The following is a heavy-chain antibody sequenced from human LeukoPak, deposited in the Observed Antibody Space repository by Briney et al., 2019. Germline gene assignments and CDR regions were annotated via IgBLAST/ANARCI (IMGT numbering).Heavy chain of an antibody. J-gene: IGHJ4*02. D-gene: IGHD3-9*01. Sequence: GGSVTLSCAASGFTDSSNYLIWLRQAPGKGLEWVSSIYSGGSTYYADSVTGRFTNSRDNSKNTLYRQMNSLIAEDTAVYYCARDGAVLTGYYDYWGQGTLVTVSS. CDR1: GFTDSSNY. V-gene: IGHV3-66*01. CDR3: ARDGAVLTGYYDY. CDR2: IYSGGST.